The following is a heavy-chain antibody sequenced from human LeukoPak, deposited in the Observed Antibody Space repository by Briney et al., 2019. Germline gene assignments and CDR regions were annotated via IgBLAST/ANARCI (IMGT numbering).Heavy chain of an antibody. D-gene: IGHD6-13*01. V-gene: IGHV1-2*02. CDR3: ARGRRARSSSSQNWFDP. CDR2: INPNSGGT. CDR1: GYTFTSYY. Sequence: ASVKVSCKASGYTFTSYYMHWVRQAPGQGLEWMGWINPNSGGTNYAQKFQGRVTMTRDKSIRTAYMELSRLTSDDTAVYYCARGRRARSSSSQNWFDPWGQGTLVTVSS. J-gene: IGHJ5*02.